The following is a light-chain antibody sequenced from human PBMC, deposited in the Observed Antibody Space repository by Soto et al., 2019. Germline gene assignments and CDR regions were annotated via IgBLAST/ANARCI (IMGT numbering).Light chain of an antibody. CDR3: QQYGSSPRP. J-gene: IGKJ1*01. V-gene: IGKV3-20*01. Sequence: EIVLTQSPGTLSLSPGERATLSCRASQSVRNNFLAWYRQKPGEAPRPLIYGASFRATGNPDRFSGSGSGTDFTLTSSRLEPEDFAVYCCQQYGSSPRPFGQGTKVEL. CDR1: QSVRNNF. CDR2: GAS.